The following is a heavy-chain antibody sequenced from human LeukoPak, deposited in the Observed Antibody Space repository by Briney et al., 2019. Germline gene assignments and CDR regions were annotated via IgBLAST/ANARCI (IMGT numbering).Heavy chain of an antibody. CDR3: ARKEGYFDY. CDR1: GGSISSSSYY. J-gene: IGHJ4*02. Sequence: SETLSLTCTVSGGSISSSSYYWGWIRQPPGKGLEWIGSIYYSGSTYYNPSLKSRVTISVDTSKNQFSLKLSSVTAADTAVYYCARKEGYFDYWGQGTLVTVFS. CDR2: IYYSGST. V-gene: IGHV4-39*01.